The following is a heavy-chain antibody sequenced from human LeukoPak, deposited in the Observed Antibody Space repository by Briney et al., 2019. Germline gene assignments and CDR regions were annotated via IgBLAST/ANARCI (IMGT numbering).Heavy chain of an antibody. Sequence: SETLSLTCTVSGGSISSYYWSWIRQPPGKGLEWIGYIYYSGSTNYNPSLKSRVTISVDTSKNQFSLKLSTVTAADTAVYYCARVLEYYYDCSGYDDAFDIWGQGTMVTVSS. D-gene: IGHD3-22*01. J-gene: IGHJ3*02. CDR2: IYYSGST. V-gene: IGHV4-59*08. CDR1: GGSISSYY. CDR3: ARVLEYYYDCSGYDDAFDI.